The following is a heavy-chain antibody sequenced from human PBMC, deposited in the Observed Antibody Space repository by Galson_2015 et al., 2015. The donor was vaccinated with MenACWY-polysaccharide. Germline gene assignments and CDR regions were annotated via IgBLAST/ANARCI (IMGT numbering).Heavy chain of an antibody. V-gene: IGHV3-30*03. CDR3: ARGYGNGAFEL. Sequence: SLRLSCAVSGFAFSNYAIHWVRQAPGKGLEWVAVISYDGKNKYYAEAVKGRFTISRDNSKKTLYMQMNSLTPEDTAVYHCARGYGNGAFELWGQGTLVIVSS. J-gene: IGHJ5*02. CDR2: ISYDGKNK. CDR1: GFAFSNYA. D-gene: IGHD1-1*01.